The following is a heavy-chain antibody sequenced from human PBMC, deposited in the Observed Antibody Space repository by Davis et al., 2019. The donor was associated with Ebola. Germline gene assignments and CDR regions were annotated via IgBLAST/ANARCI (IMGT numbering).Heavy chain of an antibody. CDR1: GGSISSGGYY. Sequence: SETLSLTCTVSGGSISSGGYYWSWIRQHPVKGLEWIGYIYYSGSTYYNPSLKSRVTISVDTSKNQFSLKLSSVTAADTAVYYCARDRGRDYGDFYGMDVWGQGTTVTVSS. CDR3: ARDRGRDYGDFYGMDV. V-gene: IGHV4-31*03. CDR2: IYYSGST. D-gene: IGHD4-17*01. J-gene: IGHJ6*02.